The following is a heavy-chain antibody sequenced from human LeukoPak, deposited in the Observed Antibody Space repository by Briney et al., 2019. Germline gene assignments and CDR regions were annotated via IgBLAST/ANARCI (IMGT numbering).Heavy chain of an antibody. CDR2: INSDGSST. D-gene: IGHD6-19*01. V-gene: IGHV3-74*01. CDR3: ARVGGPGWYSY. CDR1: GFTLDSYW. Sequence: GGSLRLSCAASGFTLDSYWMRWVRQAPGKGLVWVSRINSDGSSTSYADSVKGRFTISRDNAKNTLYLQMNSLRAEDTAVYYCARVGGPGWYSYWGQGTLVTVSS. J-gene: IGHJ4*02.